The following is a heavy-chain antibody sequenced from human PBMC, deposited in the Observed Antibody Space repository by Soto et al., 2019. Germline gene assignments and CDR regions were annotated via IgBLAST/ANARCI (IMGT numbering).Heavy chain of an antibody. Sequence: SETLSLTCTVSGGSISSYYWSWIRQPPGKGLEWIGYIYYSGSTNYNPSLKSRVTISVDTSKNQFSLKLSSVTAADMAVYYCARANWNDLYYYGMDVWGQGTTVTVSS. V-gene: IGHV4-59*01. CDR1: GGSISSYY. CDR3: ARANWNDLYYYGMDV. J-gene: IGHJ6*02. CDR2: IYYSGST. D-gene: IGHD1-1*01.